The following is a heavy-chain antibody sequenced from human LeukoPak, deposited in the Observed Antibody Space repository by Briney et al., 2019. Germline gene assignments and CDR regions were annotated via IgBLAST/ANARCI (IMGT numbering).Heavy chain of an antibody. V-gene: IGHV4-59*01. J-gene: IGHJ1*01. Sequence: PSETLSLTCTVSGGSISSYYWSWIRQPPGKGLEWIGYIYYSGSTNYNPSLKSRVTISVDTSKNQFSLKLSSVTAADTAVYYCASWPTDSSGGAYFQHWGQGTLVTVSS. CDR1: GGSISSYY. CDR3: ASWPTDSSGGAYFQH. CDR2: IYYSGST. D-gene: IGHD3-22*01.